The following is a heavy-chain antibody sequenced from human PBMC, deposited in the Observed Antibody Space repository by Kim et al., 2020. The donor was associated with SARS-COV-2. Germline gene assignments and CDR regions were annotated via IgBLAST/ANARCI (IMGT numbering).Heavy chain of an antibody. CDR1: GFTFDDYA. J-gene: IGHJ4*02. D-gene: IGHD3-22*01. V-gene: IGHV3-43*02. CDR3: AKDIVLYYYDSSGSNFDH. CDR2: ISGDGGST. Sequence: GGSLRLSCAASGFTFDDYAMHWVRQAPGKGLEWVSLISGDGGSTYYADSVKGRFTISRDNSKNSLYLQMNSLRTEDTALYYCAKDIVLYYYDSSGSNFDHWGQGTLVTVSS.